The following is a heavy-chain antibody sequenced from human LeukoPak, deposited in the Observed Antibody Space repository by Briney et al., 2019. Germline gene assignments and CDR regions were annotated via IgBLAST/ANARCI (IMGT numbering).Heavy chain of an antibody. V-gene: IGHV4-61*01. CDR1: GGSTVSAGSISSYY. CDR3: ARGFYDSRGYSEGYYFDS. J-gene: IGHJ4*02. D-gene: IGHD3-22*01. CDR2: IHYSGST. Sequence: SETLSLTCTVSGGSTVSAGSISSYYWSWIRQPPGRGLEWIGYIHYSGSTNYNPSLKSRVTISGDTSKNQFSLKLSSVTAADTAVYYCARGFYDSRGYSEGYYFDSWGQGTLVTVSS.